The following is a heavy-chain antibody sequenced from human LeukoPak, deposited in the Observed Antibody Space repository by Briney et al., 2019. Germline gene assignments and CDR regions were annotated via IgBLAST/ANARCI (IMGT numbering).Heavy chain of an antibody. D-gene: IGHD4-17*01. CDR3: ARDSVLDYGDLPFDY. CDR2: IRYDGSNK. Sequence: LGGSLRLSCAASGFTFSSYGMHWVRQAPGKGLEWVAFIRYDGSNKYYADSVKGRFTISRDNAKNSLYLQMNSLRAEDTAVYYCARDSVLDYGDLPFDYWGQGTLVTVSS. J-gene: IGHJ4*02. V-gene: IGHV3-30*02. CDR1: GFTFSSYG.